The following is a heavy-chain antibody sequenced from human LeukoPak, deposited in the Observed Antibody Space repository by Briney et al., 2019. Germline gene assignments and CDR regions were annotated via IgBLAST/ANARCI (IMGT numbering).Heavy chain of an antibody. CDR1: GFTVSSNY. V-gene: IGHV3-53*01. J-gene: IGHJ4*02. D-gene: IGHD5-18*01. CDR3: ARVKVDTAMIDY. CDR2: IYSGGST. Sequence: GGSLRLSCAVSGFTVSSNYMGWVRQAPGKGLEWVSAIYSGGSTYYADSVKGRFTISRDNSKNTLYLQMNSLTAEDMAVYYCARVKVDTAMIDYWGQGTLVTVSS.